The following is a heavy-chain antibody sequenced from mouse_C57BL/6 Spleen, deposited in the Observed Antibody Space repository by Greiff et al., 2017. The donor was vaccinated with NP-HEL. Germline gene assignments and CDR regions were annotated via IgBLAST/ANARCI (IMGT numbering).Heavy chain of an antibody. V-gene: IGHV3-6*01. CDR1: GYSITSGYY. J-gene: IGHJ3*01. CDR2: ISYDGSN. D-gene: IGHD2-2*01. CDR3: ARDDGYDGLFAY. Sequence: LQESGPGLVKPSQSLSLTCSVTGYSITSGYYWNWIRQFPGNKLEWMGYISYDGSNNYNPSLKNRISITRDTSKNQFFLKLNSVTTEDTATYYCARDDGYDGLFAYWGQGTLVTVSA.